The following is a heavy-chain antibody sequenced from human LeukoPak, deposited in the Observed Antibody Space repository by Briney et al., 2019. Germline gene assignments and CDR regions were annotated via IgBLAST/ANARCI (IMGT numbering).Heavy chain of an antibody. CDR2: ISSSGSTI. D-gene: IGHD3-10*01. V-gene: IGHV3-48*03. Sequence: PGGSLRLSCAASGFTFSSYEMNWVRQAPGKGLEWVSYISSSGSTIYYADSVKGRFTISRDNAKDSLYLQMNSLRAEDTAVYYCARDHGSMVRGVIGRSSDYSYYYYMDVWGKGTTVTVSS. CDR1: GFTFSSYE. J-gene: IGHJ6*03. CDR3: ARDHGSMVRGVIGRSSDYSYYYYMDV.